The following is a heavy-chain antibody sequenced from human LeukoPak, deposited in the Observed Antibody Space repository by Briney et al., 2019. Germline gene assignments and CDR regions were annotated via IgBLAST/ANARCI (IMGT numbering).Heavy chain of an antibody. J-gene: IGHJ4*02. CDR1: GGSISSYY. D-gene: IGHD1-26*01. Sequence: SETLSLTCTVSGGSISSYYWSWIRQPPGKGLEWIGYIYYSGITNYNPSLKSRVTISVDTSKNQFSLKLSSVTAADTAVYYCARGWELPHFDYWGQGTLVTVSS. CDR3: ARGWELPHFDY. CDR2: IYYSGIT. V-gene: IGHV4-59*01.